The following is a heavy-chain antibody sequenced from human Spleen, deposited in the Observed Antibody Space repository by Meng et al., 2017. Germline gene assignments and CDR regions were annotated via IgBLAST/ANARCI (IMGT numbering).Heavy chain of an antibody. CDR1: GFTLSNFW. Sequence: GESLKISCAASGFTLSNFWMSWVRQAPGKGLEWVAKIKQDGSEKYYVDSVKGRFTISRDNTKNSLYLQMNSLRAEDTAVYYCARDHHFDSRGFLPYYFDSWGQGTLVTVSS. V-gene: IGHV3-7*01. D-gene: IGHD3-22*01. CDR2: IKQDGSEK. J-gene: IGHJ4*02. CDR3: ARDHHFDSRGFLPYYFDS.